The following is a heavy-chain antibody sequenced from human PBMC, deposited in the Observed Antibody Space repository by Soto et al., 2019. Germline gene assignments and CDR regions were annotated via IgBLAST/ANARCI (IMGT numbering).Heavy chain of an antibody. CDR3: ARGLGLGEELS. CDR1: GGSFRGYY. J-gene: IGHJ5*02. V-gene: IGHV4-34*01. D-gene: IGHD3-16*01. CDR2: INHSGST. Sequence: QVQLQQWGAGLLKPSETLSLTCAVYGGSFRGYYWSWIRQPPGKGLEWIGEINHSGSTNYNPSLKSRVTKSVHTSKKQSSLKLCSVNAADTAVCYLARGLGLGEELSWGQGILVTVSS.